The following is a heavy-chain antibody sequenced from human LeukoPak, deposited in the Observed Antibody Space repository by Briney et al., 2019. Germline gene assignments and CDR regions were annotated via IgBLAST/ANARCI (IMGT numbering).Heavy chain of an antibody. J-gene: IGHJ4*02. CDR2: IKQDESEK. CDR3: ARDKIVGASKLDY. D-gene: IGHD1-26*01. V-gene: IGHV3-7*01. CDR1: GFTFSNYW. Sequence: GSLRLSCAVSGFTFSNYWMSWVRQAPGKGLEWVAHIKQDESEKYYVDSVKGRFTISRDNAKNSLYLQMNSLRAEDTAIYYCARDKIVGASKLDYWGQGTLVTVSS.